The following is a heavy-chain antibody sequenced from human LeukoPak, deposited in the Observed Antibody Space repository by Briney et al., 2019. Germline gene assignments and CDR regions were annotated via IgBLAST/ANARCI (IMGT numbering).Heavy chain of an antibody. J-gene: IGHJ4*02. V-gene: IGHV1-18*01. D-gene: IGHD3-10*02. CDR1: GYTFTDYA. Sequence: ASVKVSCKASGYTFTDYAITWVRQAPGQGLEWTAWISGADGETKSAQKFQGRVTMTTDTSTGTAYMELRSLRSDDTAMFSCASDADCSVTLLDYWGQGTLVTVSS. CDR2: ISGADGET. CDR3: ASDADCSVTLLDY.